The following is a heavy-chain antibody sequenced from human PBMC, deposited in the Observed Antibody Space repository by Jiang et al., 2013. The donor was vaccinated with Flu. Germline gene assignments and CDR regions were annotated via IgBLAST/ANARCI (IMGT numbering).Heavy chain of an antibody. CDR1: GGAFSNYA. Sequence: SVKVSCKASGGAFSNYAINWVRRAPGQGLEWMGRNIPILDTTNYAQKFQGRVTITADKSASTVYMELSSLRSGDTAVYYCSRGRIGGLDYFDSWGQGTLVTVSS. CDR2: NIPILDTT. V-gene: IGHV1-69*04. CDR3: SRGRIGGLDYFDS. J-gene: IGHJ4*02. D-gene: IGHD3/OR15-3a*01.